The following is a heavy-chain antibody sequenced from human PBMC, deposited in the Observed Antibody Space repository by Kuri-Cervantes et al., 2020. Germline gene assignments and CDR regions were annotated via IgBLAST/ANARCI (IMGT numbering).Heavy chain of an antibody. CDR1: GGSISSSSYY. V-gene: IGHV4-39*07. Sequence: SKTLSLTCTVPGGSISSSSYYWGWIRQPPGKGLESIGEINHIGGTNYNPSLKSRVPISVDTSKNQFSLKLSSVTAADTAVYYCARDLDYWGQGTLVTVSS. CDR3: ARDLDY. CDR2: INHIGGT. J-gene: IGHJ4*02.